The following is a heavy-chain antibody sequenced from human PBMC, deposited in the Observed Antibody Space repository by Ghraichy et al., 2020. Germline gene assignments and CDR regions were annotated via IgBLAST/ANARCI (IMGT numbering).Heavy chain of an antibody. CDR1: GFTFSSYG. V-gene: IGHV3-30*02. CDR2: IRYDGSNK. J-gene: IGHJ4*02. CDR3: AKVGYSSGGFDY. D-gene: IGHD6-19*01. Sequence: GESLNISCAASGFTFSSYGMHWVRQAPGKGLEWVAFIRYDGSNKYYADSVKGRFTISRDNSKNTLYLQMNSLRAEDTAVYYCAKVGYSSGGFDYWGQGTLVTVSS.